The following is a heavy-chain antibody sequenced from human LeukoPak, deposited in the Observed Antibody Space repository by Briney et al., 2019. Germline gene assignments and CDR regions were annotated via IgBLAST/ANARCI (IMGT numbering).Heavy chain of an antibody. CDR1: GVSINSHY. D-gene: IGHD2-15*01. J-gene: IGHJ3*02. V-gene: IGHV4-59*11. Sequence: SETLSLTCTVSGVSINSHYCNWIRQSPGKGLEWIGYVYKSGTINYNPSLKSRVTISVDTSKNQFSLKLNSVTAADTAIYYCATKVRGGFDIWGQGTMVTVSS. CDR2: VYKSGTI. CDR3: ATKVRGGFDI.